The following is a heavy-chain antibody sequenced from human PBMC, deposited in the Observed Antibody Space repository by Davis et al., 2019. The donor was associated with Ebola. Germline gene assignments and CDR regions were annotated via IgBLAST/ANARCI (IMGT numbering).Heavy chain of an antibody. V-gene: IGHV5-10-1*01. D-gene: IGHD1-26*01. CDR3: ATQGGPYGMDV. CDR1: GYSFTSYW. CDR2: IDPSDSYT. J-gene: IGHJ6*02. Sequence: KVSCKGSGYSFTSYWISWVRQLPGKGLEWMGRIDPSDSYTNYSPSFQGHVTISADKSISTAYLQWSSLKASDTAMYYCATQGGPYGMDVWGQGTTVSVSS.